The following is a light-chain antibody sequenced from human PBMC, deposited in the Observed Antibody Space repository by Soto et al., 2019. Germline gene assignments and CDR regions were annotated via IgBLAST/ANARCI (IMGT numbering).Light chain of an antibody. CDR1: QSISGS. CDR2: EAS. Sequence: DIQMTQSPSTLSASVGDRVTITCRASQSISGSLAWYQQKPGKAPRLLIYEASNLKSAVPSRFSRSGSGTEYTLTISSLQPDDSASYYCQQYNGYWTFGQGTRVEIK. V-gene: IGKV1-5*03. J-gene: IGKJ1*01. CDR3: QQYNGYWT.